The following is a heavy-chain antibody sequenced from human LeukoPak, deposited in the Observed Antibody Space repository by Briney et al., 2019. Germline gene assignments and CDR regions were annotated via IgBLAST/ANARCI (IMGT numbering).Heavy chain of an antibody. V-gene: IGHV4-34*01. CDR3: ARGGPGTAAAGTIANWFDP. Sequence: SETLSLTCTVSGGSISSYYWSWIRQPPGKGLEWIGEINDSGSTNYNPSLKSRVTISVDTSKNQFSLKLSSVTAADTAVYYCARGGPGTAAAGTIANWFDPWGQGTLVTVSS. CDR2: INDSGST. CDR1: GGSISSYY. J-gene: IGHJ5*02. D-gene: IGHD6-13*01.